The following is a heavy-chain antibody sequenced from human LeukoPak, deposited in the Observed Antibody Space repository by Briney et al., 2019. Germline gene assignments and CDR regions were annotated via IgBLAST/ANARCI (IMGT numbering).Heavy chain of an antibody. V-gene: IGHV4-59*01. J-gene: IGHJ5*02. Sequence: SETLSLTCTVSGGSISNYYWSWIRQPPGKGLEWIGYISYSGGTNYNPSLKSRVTISVDTSKNQFSLKLRSVTTADTAVYYCARALLRPWFDPWGQGTLVTVSS. CDR2: ISYSGGT. D-gene: IGHD3-16*01. CDR3: ARALLRPWFDP. CDR1: GGSISNYY.